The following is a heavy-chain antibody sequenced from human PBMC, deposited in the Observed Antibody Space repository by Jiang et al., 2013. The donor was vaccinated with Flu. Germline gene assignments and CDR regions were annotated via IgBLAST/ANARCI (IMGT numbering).Heavy chain of an antibody. V-gene: IGHV1-69*06. CDR1: GGNFNTYG. CDR3: AREGYDSSGPLDY. D-gene: IGHD3-22*01. CDR2: IIPIFGTA. Sequence: GGEVRKPGSSVKVSCKASGGNFNTYGFNWVRQAPGQGLEWMGGIIPIFGTANYAQKFQGRVTITADKSTSTAYMELSSLRSEDTAVYYCAREGYDSSGPLDYWGQGTLVTVSS. J-gene: IGHJ4*02.